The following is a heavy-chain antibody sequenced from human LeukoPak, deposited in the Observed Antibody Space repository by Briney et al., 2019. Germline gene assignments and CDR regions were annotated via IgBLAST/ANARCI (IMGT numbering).Heavy chain of an antibody. V-gene: IGHV1-2*02. Sequence: ASVKVSCKASGDTFTGYYMHWVRQAPGQGLEWMGWINPNSGDTNYAQKFQGRVTMTRDTSISTAYMELSRLRSDDTAVYYCASIVVVTARYAFDIWGQGTMVTVSS. J-gene: IGHJ3*02. CDR2: INPNSGDT. D-gene: IGHD2-21*02. CDR3: ASIVVVTARYAFDI. CDR1: GDTFTGYY.